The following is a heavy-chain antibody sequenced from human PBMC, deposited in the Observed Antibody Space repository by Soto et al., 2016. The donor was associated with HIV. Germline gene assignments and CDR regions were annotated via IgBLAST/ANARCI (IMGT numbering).Heavy chain of an antibody. V-gene: IGHV3-74*01. D-gene: IGHD5-18*01. CDR2: INSDGSST. CDR1: GFTFSNYW. CDR3: VSGYNYQSPVDY. Sequence: EVQLVESGGGLVQPGGSLRLSCAASGFTFSNYWMHWVRQAPGKGLVWVSRINSDGSSTTYADSVEGRFTISRDNAKNTLYLQMNSLRAEDTAVYFCVSGYNYQSPVDYWGQGTLVTVSS. J-gene: IGHJ4*02.